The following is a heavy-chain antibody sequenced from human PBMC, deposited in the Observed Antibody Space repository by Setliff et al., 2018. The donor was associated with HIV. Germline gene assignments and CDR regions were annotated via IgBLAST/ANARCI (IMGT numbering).Heavy chain of an antibody. CDR1: GYTFTSYA. J-gene: IGHJ4*02. V-gene: IGHV1-2*02. CDR3: AKGQGPVDY. CDR2: INTNTGKP. Sequence: ASVKVSCKASGYTFTSYAMNWVRQDPGQGLEWMGWINTNTGKPTYAQKFQGRVALTRDTSISAAYMELSGLRSDDTAVYYCAKGQGPVDYWGQGTLVTVSS.